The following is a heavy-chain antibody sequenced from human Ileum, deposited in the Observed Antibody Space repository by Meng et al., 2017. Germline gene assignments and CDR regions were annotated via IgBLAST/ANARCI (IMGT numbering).Heavy chain of an antibody. V-gene: IGHV3-21*01. CDR1: GFTFSSYS. J-gene: IGHJ4*02. Sequence: GESLKISCAASGFTFSSYSLNWVRQAPGKGLEWGSIIRSSSSYTYYADAVKGRFTISRDNAKNSLYLQKNSLRAKDTAVYFCARVSTAGYTNGYGYPFDYWGQGTLVTVSS. CDR2: IRSSSSYT. CDR3: ARVSTAGYTNGYGYPFDY. D-gene: IGHD5-18*01.